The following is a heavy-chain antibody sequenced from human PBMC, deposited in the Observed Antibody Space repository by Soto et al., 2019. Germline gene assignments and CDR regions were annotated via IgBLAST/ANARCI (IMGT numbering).Heavy chain of an antibody. Sequence: GGSLRLSCAASGFTFSDYNMNWVRQAPGKGLEWVSNIRISGSEMWYAESVKGRFTISRDNAKNSLYLQMNSLRDEDTAVYYCARDSVYAFDYWGQGILVTAPQ. CDR3: ARDSVYAFDY. CDR2: IRISGSEM. J-gene: IGHJ4*02. V-gene: IGHV3-48*02. CDR1: GFTFSDYN. D-gene: IGHD3-16*01.